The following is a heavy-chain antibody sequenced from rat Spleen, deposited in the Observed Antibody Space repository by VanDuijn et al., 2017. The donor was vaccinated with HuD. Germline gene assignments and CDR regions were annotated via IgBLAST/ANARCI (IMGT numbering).Heavy chain of an antibody. Sequence: EVQLVESGGGLVQPGRSLKLSCAASGFIFSNYYMAWVRQAPTKGLEWVATIIYDGSRTYYRDSVKGRFAISRDNAKSTLSLQMDSLRSEDTATYYCTIRDGGFPGWGQGTLVTVSS. D-gene: IGHD1-11*01. CDR2: IIYDGSRT. J-gene: IGHJ3*01. CDR3: TIRDGGFPG. V-gene: IGHV5S10*01. CDR1: GFIFSNYY.